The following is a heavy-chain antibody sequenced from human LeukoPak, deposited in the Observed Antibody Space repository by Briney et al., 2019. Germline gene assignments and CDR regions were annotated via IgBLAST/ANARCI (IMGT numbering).Heavy chain of an antibody. Sequence: GGSLRLSCAASGFTVSSNYMSWVRQAPGKGLEWISYISSSGSTTYYADSVKGRFTISRDNAQNSLFLQMNSLRAEDTAVYFCARDFGGNSGYWGQGTLVTVSS. CDR1: GFTVSSNY. CDR3: ARDFGGNSGY. V-gene: IGHV3-11*04. J-gene: IGHJ4*02. D-gene: IGHD4-23*01. CDR2: ISSSGSTT.